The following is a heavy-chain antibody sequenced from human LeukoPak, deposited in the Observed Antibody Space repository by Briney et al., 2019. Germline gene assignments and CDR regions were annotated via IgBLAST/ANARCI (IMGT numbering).Heavy chain of an antibody. J-gene: IGHJ6*03. CDR1: GGTFSSYA. Sequence: SVQVSCKASGGTFSSYAISWVRQAPGQGLEWMGGIIPIFGTANYAQKFQGRVTITTDESTSTAYMELSSLRSEDTAVYYCARGGVQLWPPGYYYMDVWGKGITVTVSS. V-gene: IGHV1-69*05. CDR2: IIPIFGTA. CDR3: ARGGVQLWPPGYYYMDV. D-gene: IGHD5-18*01.